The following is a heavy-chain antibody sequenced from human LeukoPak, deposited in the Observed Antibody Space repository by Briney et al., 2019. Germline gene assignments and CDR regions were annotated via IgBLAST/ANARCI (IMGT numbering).Heavy chain of an antibody. V-gene: IGHV3-30*18. CDR2: ISYDGSSE. CDR3: AKDNDHCTSNCRAFDY. CDR1: GFTFSSYG. Sequence: AGGSLRLSCAAPGFTFSSYGMHWVRQAPGKGLEWVAVISYDGSSEYFADSVKGRFTISRDNSKNTLYLHMNSLRPEDTAVYYCAKDNDHCTSNCRAFDYWGQGTLVTVSS. D-gene: IGHD4-11*01. J-gene: IGHJ4*02.